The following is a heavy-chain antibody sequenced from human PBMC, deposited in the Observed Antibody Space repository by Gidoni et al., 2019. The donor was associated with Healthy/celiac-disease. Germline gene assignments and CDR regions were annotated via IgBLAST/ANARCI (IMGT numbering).Heavy chain of an antibody. CDR3: ARALNYYDSSGYYQGPFDY. Sequence: QVQLVESGGGLVKPGGSLRLSCAASGFTFSDYYMSWIRQAPGKGREWVSYIRSSGSTKYDADSGKGRFTISRDNAKNSLYLKMNSLRAEDTAVYYCARALNYYDSSGYYQGPFDYWGQGTLVTVSS. J-gene: IGHJ4*02. V-gene: IGHV3-11*01. CDR2: IRSSGSTK. D-gene: IGHD3-22*01. CDR1: GFTFSDYY.